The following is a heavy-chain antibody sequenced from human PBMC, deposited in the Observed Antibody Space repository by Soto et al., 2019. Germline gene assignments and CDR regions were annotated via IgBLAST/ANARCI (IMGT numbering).Heavy chain of an antibody. J-gene: IGHJ6*02. D-gene: IGHD6-19*01. CDR2: IWYDGSNK. CDR1: GFTFSSYG. CDR3: ARGPLSSGSYYYYYYGMDV. V-gene: IGHV3-33*01. Sequence: GGSLRLSCAASGFTFSSYGMHWVRQAPGKGLEWVAVIWYDGSNKYYADSVKGRFTISRDNSKNTLYLQMNSLRAEDTAVYYCARGPLSSGSYYYYYYGMDVWGQGTTVTVSS.